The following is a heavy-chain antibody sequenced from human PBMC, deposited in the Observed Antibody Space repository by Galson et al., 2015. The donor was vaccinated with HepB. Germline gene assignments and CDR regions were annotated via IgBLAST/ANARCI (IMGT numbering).Heavy chain of an antibody. Sequence: SVKVSCKASGYSFTDYYMHWARQAPGQRPEWMGWINPNNGGTYYSQKFQGRVTMTRDTSISTAYMEVTRLKSDDTAVYYCARDGEYCSGGSCYRAFDIWGQGTMVTVSS. V-gene: IGHV1-2*02. J-gene: IGHJ3*02. CDR3: ARDGEYCSGGSCYRAFDI. CDR2: INPNNGGT. CDR1: GYSFTDYY. D-gene: IGHD2-15*01.